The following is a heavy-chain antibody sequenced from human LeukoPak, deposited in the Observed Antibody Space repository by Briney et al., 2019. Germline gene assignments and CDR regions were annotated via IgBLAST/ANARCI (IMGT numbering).Heavy chain of an antibody. CDR2: IYTSGST. CDR1: GGSISSYY. Sequence: SETLSLTCTVSGGSISSYYWSWIRQPPGKGLEWIGYIYTSGSTNYNPSLKSRVTISVDTSKNQFSLKPSSVTAADTAVYYCARRGDYFDYWGQGTLVTVAS. J-gene: IGHJ4*02. V-gene: IGHV4-4*09. CDR3: ARRGDYFDY. D-gene: IGHD3-10*01.